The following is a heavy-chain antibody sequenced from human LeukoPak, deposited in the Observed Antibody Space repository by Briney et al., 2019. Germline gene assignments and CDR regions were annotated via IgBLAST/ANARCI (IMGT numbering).Heavy chain of an antibody. CDR1: GFTFSDYY. Sequence: GGSLRLSCAASGFTFSDYYMSWIRQAPGKGLECVANIKQDGSEKFYVDSVKGRFTISRDNAKNSLYLQMNSLRAEDTAVYYCARDGRFSYGAFDIWGQGTMVTVSS. V-gene: IGHV3-7*01. CDR3: ARDGRFSYGAFDI. J-gene: IGHJ3*02. CDR2: IKQDGSEK. D-gene: IGHD3-3*01.